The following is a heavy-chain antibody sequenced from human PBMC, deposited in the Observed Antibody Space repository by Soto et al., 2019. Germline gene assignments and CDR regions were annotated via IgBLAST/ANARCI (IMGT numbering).Heavy chain of an antibody. CDR3: SPFCWGCRNREGYFDY. Sequence: GGSLRLSCAASGFTFSSYAMSWVRQAPGKGLEWVSAISGSGGSTYYADSVKGRFTISRDNSKNTLYLQMNSLRAEDTAVYYCSPFCWGCRNREGYFDYWGQGTLVTVSS. V-gene: IGHV3-23*01. CDR2: ISGSGGST. CDR1: GFTFSSYA. J-gene: IGHJ4*02. D-gene: IGHD3-16*01.